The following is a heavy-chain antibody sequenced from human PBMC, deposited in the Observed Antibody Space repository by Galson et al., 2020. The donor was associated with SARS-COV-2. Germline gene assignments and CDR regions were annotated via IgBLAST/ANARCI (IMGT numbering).Heavy chain of an antibody. CDR2: IYREGSST. Sequence: GSLRLSCAAPGFTFSSYWLPWVHQAPGKGLVWVSPIYREGSSTSYPASVKGRFTISGDNAKHTLYLQMNSLRAEDTAVYYCARGDMGNDYFDYWGQGTLDTVAS. CDR1: GFTFSSYW. CDR3: ARGDMGNDYFDY. V-gene: IGHV3-74*01. J-gene: IGHJ4*02. D-gene: IGHD7-27*01.